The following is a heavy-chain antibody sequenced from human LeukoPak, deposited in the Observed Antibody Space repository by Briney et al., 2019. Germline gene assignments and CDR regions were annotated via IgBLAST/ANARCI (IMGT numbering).Heavy chain of an antibody. J-gene: IGHJ4*02. D-gene: IGHD3-22*01. V-gene: IGHV4-39*01. CDR1: GGSISSSSYY. CDR3: ARPGTYYYDSSGYQFDY. CDR2: IYYSGST. Sequence: SETLSLTCTVSGGSISSSSYYWGWLRQPPGKGLEWIGSIYYSGSTYYNPSLKSRVTISVDTSKNQFSLKLSSVTAADTAVYYCARPGTYYYDSSGYQFDYWGQGTLVTVSS.